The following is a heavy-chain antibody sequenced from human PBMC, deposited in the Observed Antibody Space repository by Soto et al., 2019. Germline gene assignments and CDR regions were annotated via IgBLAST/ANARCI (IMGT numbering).Heavy chain of an antibody. CDR1: TNALRSYA. V-gene: IGHV1-3*01. D-gene: IGHD7-27*01. J-gene: IGHJ4*02. CDR3: ARDTGDGTFDF. Sequence: AAVTVSSPASTNALRSYATLWVRQAPRQRVEWMGCINAGYGKTRSTQKFQDRVTISRNTSASTAYMELTSLRSEDTAVYCCARDTGDGTFDFWGQGALVTVSS. CDR2: INAGYGKT.